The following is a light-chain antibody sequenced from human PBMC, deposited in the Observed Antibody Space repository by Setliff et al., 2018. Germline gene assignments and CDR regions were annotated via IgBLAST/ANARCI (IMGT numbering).Light chain of an antibody. CDR1: STDVGRYIF. CDR3: SSYTSSSTRV. J-gene: IGLJ1*01. Sequence: QSVLTQPASVSGSPGQSITISCTGSSTDVGRYIFVSWYQQHPRKAPRLMIFDVSNRPSGVSNRFSGSKSGSTASLTISGLQPEDEADYYCSSYTSSSTRVFGTGTKVTVL. CDR2: DVS. V-gene: IGLV2-14*03.